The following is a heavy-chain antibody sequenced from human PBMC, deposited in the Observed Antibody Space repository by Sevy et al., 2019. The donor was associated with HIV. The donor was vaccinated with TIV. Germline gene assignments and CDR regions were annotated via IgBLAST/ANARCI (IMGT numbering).Heavy chain of an antibody. V-gene: IGHV3-48*01. CDR1: GIIFTTSG. CDR2: ISSSSSTI. Sequence: GGSLRLSCAVSGIIFTTSGMHWVRQAPGKGLEWVSYISSSSSTIYYADSVKGRFTISRDNAKNSLYLQMNSLRAEDTAVYYCASPLPFYYGSGSEEFDYWGRGTLVTVSS. CDR3: ASPLPFYYGSGSEEFDY. J-gene: IGHJ4*02. D-gene: IGHD3-10*01.